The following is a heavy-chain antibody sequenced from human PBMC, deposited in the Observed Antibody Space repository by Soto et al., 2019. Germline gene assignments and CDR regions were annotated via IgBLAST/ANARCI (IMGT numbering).Heavy chain of an antibody. J-gene: IGHJ6*02. Sequence: SWTLYLSCTVSGGSICSSSYYWVWIRQPPGKGLEWIGSIYYSGSTYYNPSLKSRVTISVDTSKNQFSLKLSSVTAADTAVYYCASLYGSGSYHYYYYYYGMDVWGQGTTVTVSS. CDR3: ASLYGSGSYHYYYYYYGMDV. V-gene: IGHV4-39*01. CDR1: GGSICSSSYY. D-gene: IGHD3-10*01. CDR2: IYYSGST.